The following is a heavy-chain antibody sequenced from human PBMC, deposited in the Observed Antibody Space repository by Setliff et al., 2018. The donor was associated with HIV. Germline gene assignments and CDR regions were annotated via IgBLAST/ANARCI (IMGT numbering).Heavy chain of an antibody. Sequence: PGGSLRLSCAASGFAFDNYCMTWVRQAPGKGLEWVSAIGGSTGSTYYADSVKGRFTISTDNSKNTLYLQMNSLRAEDTAVYYCARVFGPFDYWGQGTLVTVSS. J-gene: IGHJ4*02. CDR3: ARVFGPFDY. CDR2: IGGSTGST. V-gene: IGHV3-23*01. CDR1: GFAFDNYC. D-gene: IGHD3-10*02.